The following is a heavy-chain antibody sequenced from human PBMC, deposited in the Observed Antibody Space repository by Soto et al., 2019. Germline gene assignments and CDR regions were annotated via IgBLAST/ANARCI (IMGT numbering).Heavy chain of an antibody. Sequence: VQLQESGPGLVKPSQTLSLTCTVSGGSISSGGYYWSWIRQHPGKGLEWIGYIYYGGSPYYNPSLKSRVTISVDTSKNQFSLKLTSVTAADTAVYYCARVGYCSGGSCYGYYYYYGMDVWGQGTTVTVSS. J-gene: IGHJ6*02. CDR2: IYYGGSP. CDR1: GGSISSGGYY. V-gene: IGHV4-31*03. CDR3: ARVGYCSGGSCYGYYYYYGMDV. D-gene: IGHD2-15*01.